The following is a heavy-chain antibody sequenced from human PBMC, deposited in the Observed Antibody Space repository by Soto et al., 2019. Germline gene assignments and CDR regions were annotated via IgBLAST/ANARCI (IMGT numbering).Heavy chain of an antibody. V-gene: IGHV1-69*13. CDR1: GGTFSSYA. CDR2: IIPIFGTA. J-gene: IGHJ6*02. D-gene: IGHD3-3*01. Sequence: GASVKVSCKASGGTFSSYAISWVRQAPGQGLEWMGGIIPIFGTANYAQKFQGRVTITAGESTSTAYMELSSLRSEDTAVYYCARAGLRFLEWLLRITGTTSFYYGMDVWGQGTTVTVSS. CDR3: ARAGLRFLEWLLRITGTTSFYYGMDV.